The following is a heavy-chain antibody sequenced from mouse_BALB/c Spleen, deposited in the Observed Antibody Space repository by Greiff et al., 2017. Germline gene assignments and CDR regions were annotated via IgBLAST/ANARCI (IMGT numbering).Heavy chain of an antibody. Sequence: EVQRVESGGGLVQPGGSLKLSCAASGFTFSSYGMSWVRQTPDKRLELVATINSNGGSTYYPDSVKGRFTISRDNAKNTLYLQMSSLKSEDTAMYYCARALYYYGSSFDYWGQGTTLTVSS. J-gene: IGHJ2*01. CDR1: GFTFSSYG. D-gene: IGHD1-1*01. CDR3: ARALYYYGSSFDY. V-gene: IGHV5-6-3*01. CDR2: INSNGGST.